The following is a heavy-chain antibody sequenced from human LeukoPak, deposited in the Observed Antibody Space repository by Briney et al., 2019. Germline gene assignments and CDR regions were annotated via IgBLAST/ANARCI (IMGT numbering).Heavy chain of an antibody. CDR2: IIPILGIA. CDR1: GGTFSSYA. V-gene: IGHV1-69*04. J-gene: IGHJ4*02. Sequence: SVKVSCKASGGTFSSYAISWVRQAPGQGLEWMGRIIPILGIANYAQKFQGRVTITADKSTSTAYMELSSLRSEDTAVYYCARDVPSSFYYYDSSGYGYYFDYWGQGTLVTVSS. D-gene: IGHD3-22*01. CDR3: ARDVPSSFYYYDSSGYGYYFDY.